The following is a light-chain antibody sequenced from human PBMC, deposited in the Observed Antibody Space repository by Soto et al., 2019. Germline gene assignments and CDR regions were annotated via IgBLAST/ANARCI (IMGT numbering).Light chain of an antibody. J-gene: IGKJ5*01. V-gene: IGKV1-9*01. CDR1: QDIAIY. CDR3: QQYYSYPPIN. Sequence: IQLTQSPSSLSAYVGDRVNITCRASQDIAIYLAWYQQKPGKAPKLLIYAASTLQSGVPSRFSGSGSGTDFTLTIRCLQSEDFATYYCQQYYSYPPINCGQGTRRAIK. CDR2: AAS.